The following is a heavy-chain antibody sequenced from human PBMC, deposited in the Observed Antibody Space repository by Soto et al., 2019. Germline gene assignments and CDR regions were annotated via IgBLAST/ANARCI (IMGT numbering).Heavy chain of an antibody. CDR1: GASISSYY. V-gene: IGHV4-4*07. J-gene: IGHJ4*02. Sequence: SETLSLTCTVSGASISSYYWSWIRQPAGKGLEWIGRIYASGNTQYNPSLKSRVTMSLDTSKNQFSLRLSSVTAADTAVYYCATSVVADFDCWGQGSLVTVSS. CDR2: IYASGNT. CDR3: ATSVVADFDC. D-gene: IGHD2-15*01.